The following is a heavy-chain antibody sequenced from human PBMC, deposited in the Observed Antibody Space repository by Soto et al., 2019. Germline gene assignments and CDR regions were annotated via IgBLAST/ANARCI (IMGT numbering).Heavy chain of an antibody. Sequence: SDTLSLTCAVSGGSISSGGYSWSWIRQPPGKGLEWTGYIYHSGSTYYNPSLKSRVTISVDRSKNQFSLKLSSVTAADTAVYYCARGSRPVGYYDSSGYYYEGRYWFDPWGQGTLVTVSS. V-gene: IGHV4-30-2*01. CDR3: ARGSRPVGYYDSSGYYYEGRYWFDP. D-gene: IGHD3-22*01. CDR1: GGSISSGGYS. J-gene: IGHJ5*02. CDR2: IYHSGST.